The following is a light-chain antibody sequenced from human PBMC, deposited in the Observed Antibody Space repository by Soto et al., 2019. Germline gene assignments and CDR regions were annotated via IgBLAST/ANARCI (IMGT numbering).Light chain of an antibody. CDR2: GAC. CDR1: QSVSSN. Sequence: EIVMTQSPATLSVSPGERATLSCRASQSVSSNLAWYPQKPGQAPRILIYGACTRETGIPARFSGSGAGTECTLTISSLQSEDVAVYYCQQYNNWTLTFGGGTKVDIK. V-gene: IGKV3-15*01. J-gene: IGKJ4*01. CDR3: QQYNNWTLT.